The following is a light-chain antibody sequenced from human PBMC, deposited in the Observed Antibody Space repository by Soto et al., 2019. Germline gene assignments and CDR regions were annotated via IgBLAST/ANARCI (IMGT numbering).Light chain of an antibody. CDR3: ATWDESLKGRV. J-gene: IGLJ2*01. CDR2: SND. Sequence: QSVLTQPPPASWAPRQRVPLSFFWNNPIIGSNSVRWYQQLPGMAPKIIIYSNDQRPSGVPDRFSGSKSGTSASLAISGLQSEDEGDYYCATWDESLKGRVFGGGTKVTVL. CDR1: NPIIGSNS. V-gene: IGLV1-44*01.